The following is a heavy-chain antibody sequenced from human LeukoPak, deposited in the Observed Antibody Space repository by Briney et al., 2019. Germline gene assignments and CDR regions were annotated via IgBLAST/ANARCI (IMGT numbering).Heavy chain of an antibody. CDR3: AKDRSSGWYDAFDI. CDR2: ISGSGDST. D-gene: IGHD6-19*01. CDR1: GFTFSSYA. J-gene: IGHJ3*02. Sequence: GGSVRLSCAASGFTFSSYAMSWVRQAPGKGLEWVSAISGSGDSTYYAASVKGRFTISRDNSKNPLYLQLNSLRAEDTAVYYCAKDRSSGWYDAFDIWGQGTMVTVSS. V-gene: IGHV3-23*01.